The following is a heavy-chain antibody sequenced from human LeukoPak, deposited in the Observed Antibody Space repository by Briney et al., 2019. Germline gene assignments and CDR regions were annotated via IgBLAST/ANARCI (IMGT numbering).Heavy chain of an antibody. J-gene: IGHJ4*02. CDR3: AKYPFLGSYSSDPAAALFEY. CDR2: ISGSGGST. D-gene: IGHD6-25*01. Sequence: GGSLRLSCAASGFTFSSYAMSWVRQAPGKGLEWVSAISGSGGSTYYADSVKGRFTISRDNSKNTLYLQMNSLRAEDTAVYYCAKYPFLGSYSSDPAAALFEYWGQGTLVTVSS. V-gene: IGHV3-23*01. CDR1: GFTFSSYA.